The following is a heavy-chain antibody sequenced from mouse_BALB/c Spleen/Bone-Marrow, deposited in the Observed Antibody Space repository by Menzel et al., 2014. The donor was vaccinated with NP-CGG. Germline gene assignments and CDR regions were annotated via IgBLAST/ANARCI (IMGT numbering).Heavy chain of an antibody. Sequence: EVQLQQSGAELVKPGASVKLSCTASGFNIRDTYMHWVKQRPEQGLEWIGRIDPANGNTKYDPKFQGKATITTDTSSNKGNLQVSSQTSEDTAVYYCASATTATYYAMDYWGQGTSVTVSS. J-gene: IGHJ4*01. CDR2: IDPANGNT. CDR1: GFNIRDTY. V-gene: IGHV14-3*02. CDR3: ASATTATYYAMDY. D-gene: IGHD1-2*01.